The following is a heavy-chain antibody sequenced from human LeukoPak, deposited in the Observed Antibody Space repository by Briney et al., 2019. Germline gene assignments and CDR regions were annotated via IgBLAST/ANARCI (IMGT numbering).Heavy chain of an antibody. CDR1: GFTFDDYA. CDR2: INWNSGSI. CDR3: AKDMMAIVGGTTSAFDM. V-gene: IGHV3-9*01. D-gene: IGHD1-26*01. Sequence: GRSLRLSCAASGFTFDDYAMHWVRQAPGKGLEWVSGINWNSGSIDYAESVKGRFIISRDNAKNSLYLQMNSLRAEDTALYYCAKDMMAIVGGTTSAFDMWGQGTMVTVSS. J-gene: IGHJ3*02.